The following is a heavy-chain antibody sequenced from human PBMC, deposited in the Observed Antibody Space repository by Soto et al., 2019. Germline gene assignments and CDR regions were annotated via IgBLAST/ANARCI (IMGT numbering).Heavy chain of an antibody. Sequence: EVQLVESGGGLVKPGGSLRLSCAASGFTFSDAWMSWVRQAPGKGLEWVGLIKKKTDGGTTDYAAPVKGRFTISRDDSKNTLYLQMSSLKTEDTAVYYCRTQWLDLGQGTLVTVSS. D-gene: IGHD6-19*01. V-gene: IGHV3-15*01. CDR1: GFTFSDAW. CDR3: RTQWLD. CDR2: IKKKTDGGTT. J-gene: IGHJ4*02.